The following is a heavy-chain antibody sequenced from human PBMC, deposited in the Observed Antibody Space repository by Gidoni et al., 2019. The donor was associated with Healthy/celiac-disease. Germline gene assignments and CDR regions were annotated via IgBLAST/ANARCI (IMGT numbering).Heavy chain of an antibody. CDR3: AREGGGYFDPFDY. J-gene: IGHJ4*02. D-gene: IGHD3-9*01. CDR1: GFTFSSYA. CDR2: ISYDGSNK. V-gene: IGHV3-30-3*01. Sequence: QVQLVESGGGVVQPGRSLRLSCAASGFTFSSYAMHWVRQAPGKGLEWVAVISYDGSNKYYADSVKGRFTIFRDNSKNTLYLQMNSLRAEDTAVYYCAREGGGYFDPFDYWGQGTLVTVSS.